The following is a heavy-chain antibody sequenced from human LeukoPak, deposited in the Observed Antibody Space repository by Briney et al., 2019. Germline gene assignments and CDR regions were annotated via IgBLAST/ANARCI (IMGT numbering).Heavy chain of an antibody. Sequence: GGSLRLSCAASEFTFSNYAIHWVRQAPGKGLEWVAVISYDGSNKYYADSVKGRFTISRDNSKNTLYLQMNSLRAEDTAVYYCASGPPFLKYFEYWGQGTLVTVSS. J-gene: IGHJ4*02. D-gene: IGHD3-3*01. CDR3: ASGPPFLKYFEY. V-gene: IGHV3-30-3*01. CDR1: EFTFSNYA. CDR2: ISYDGSNK.